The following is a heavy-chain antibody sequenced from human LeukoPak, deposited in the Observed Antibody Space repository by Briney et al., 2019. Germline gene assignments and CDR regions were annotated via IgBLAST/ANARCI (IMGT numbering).Heavy chain of an antibody. CDR1: GRTFSYDY. CDR3: ARVEIFEGYSYGYASGYQYYYMDV. J-gene: IGHJ6*03. D-gene: IGHD5-18*01. Sequence: PGGSLRLSCAASGRTFSYDYMSWIHQAPGKGLEWVSFVSSDGDTTHYADSVKGRFTVSRDNGKNALYLQMNNLRHEDTAVYYCARVEIFEGYSYGYASGYQYYYMDVWGIGTTVTVSS. CDR2: VSSDGDTT. V-gene: IGHV3-11*04.